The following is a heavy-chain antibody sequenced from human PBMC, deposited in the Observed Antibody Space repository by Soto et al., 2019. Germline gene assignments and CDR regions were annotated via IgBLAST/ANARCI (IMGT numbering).Heavy chain of an antibody. D-gene: IGHD2-2*01. CDR2: IYYSGNT. V-gene: IGHV4-30-4*01. CDR1: GGSISSGGSY. J-gene: IGHJ4*02. CDR3: VRYCSTTKCPFDY. Sequence: PSETLSLTCTVSGGSISSGGSYWGWIRQPPGKGLEWIGYIYYSGNTILNPSLRSRVTLSVDTSKNQFSLNLSSVTAADTAVHYCVRYCSTTKCPFDYWGQGTLVNVS.